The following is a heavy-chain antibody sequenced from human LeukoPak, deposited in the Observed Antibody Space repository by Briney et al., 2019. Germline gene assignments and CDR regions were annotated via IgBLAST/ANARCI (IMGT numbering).Heavy chain of an antibody. CDR1: GGSISSYY. J-gene: IGHJ4*02. V-gene: IGHV4-59*08. D-gene: IGHD4/OR15-4a*01. CDR3: ARQVPYFDY. Sequence: SETLSLTCTVSGGSISSYYWSWIRQPPGKGLEWIGYIYYSGSTNYNPSLKSRATISVDTSKNQFSLKLSSVTAADTAVYYCARQVPYFDYWGQGTLVTVSS. CDR2: IYYSGST.